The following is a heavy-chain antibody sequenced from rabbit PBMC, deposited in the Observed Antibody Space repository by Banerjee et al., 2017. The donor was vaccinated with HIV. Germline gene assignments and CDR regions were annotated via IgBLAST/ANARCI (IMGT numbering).Heavy chain of an antibody. CDR3: ARDLAGVIGWNFSL. CDR1: GFSFSNGYV. J-gene: IGHJ4*01. V-gene: IGHV1S45*01. CDR2: INTISGDT. D-gene: IGHD4-1*01. Sequence: QEQLEESGGDLVKPEGSLTLTCTASGFSFSNGYVMCWVRQAPGKGLEWIACINTISGDTVYATWAKGRFTISSHNAQNTLYLQLNSLTAADTATYFCARDLAGVIGWNFSLWGPGTLVTVS.